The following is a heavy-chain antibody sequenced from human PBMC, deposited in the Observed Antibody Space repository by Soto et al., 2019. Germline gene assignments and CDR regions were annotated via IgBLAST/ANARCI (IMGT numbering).Heavy chain of an antibody. CDR1: GYIFTSYA. CDR2: INAANGNT. D-gene: IGHD6-13*01. V-gene: IGHV1-3*01. CDR3: ASTALRISADGLGVFDF. Sequence: GASVKVSCKASGYIFTSYAFHWVRLAPGHRLEWMGWINAANGNTKYSQKLQGRITITRDTSASTAYMGLSSLGSEDTAVYYCASTALRISADGLGVFDFWGQGSLVIVSS. J-gene: IGHJ3*01.